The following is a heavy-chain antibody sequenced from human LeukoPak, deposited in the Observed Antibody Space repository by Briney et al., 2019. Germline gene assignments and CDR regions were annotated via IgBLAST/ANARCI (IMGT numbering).Heavy chain of an antibody. CDR2: ISGSGGST. J-gene: IGHJ6*02. V-gene: IGHV3-23*01. Sequence: PGGSLRLSCAASGFTFSSYAMSWVRQAPGKGLEWVSTISGSGGSTYYADSVKGRFTISRDNSKNTLYLQMNSLRAEDTAVYYCANNPRLLTTVTTFTHYGMDVWGQGTTVTVSS. CDR1: GFTFSSYA. D-gene: IGHD4-17*01. CDR3: ANNPRLLTTVTTFTHYGMDV.